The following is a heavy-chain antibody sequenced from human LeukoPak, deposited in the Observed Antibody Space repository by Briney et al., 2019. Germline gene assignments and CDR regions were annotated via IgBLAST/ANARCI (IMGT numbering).Heavy chain of an antibody. CDR3: ERDRRMTTGHMDV. Sequence: PGGSLRLSCAASGFTFSSYAMHWVRQAPGKGLEWVAVISYDGSNKYYADSVKGRFTISRDNSKNTLYLQMNSLRAEDTAVYYCERDRRMTTGHMDVWGKGTTVTVSS. D-gene: IGHD4-17*01. CDR2: ISYDGSNK. CDR1: GFTFSSYA. J-gene: IGHJ6*03. V-gene: IGHV3-30-3*01.